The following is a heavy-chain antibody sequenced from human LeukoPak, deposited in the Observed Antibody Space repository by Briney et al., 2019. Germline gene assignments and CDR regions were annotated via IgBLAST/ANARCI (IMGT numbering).Heavy chain of an antibody. J-gene: IGHJ6*03. Sequence: SETLSLTCTVSGGSISSYYRSWIRQPAGKGLEWIGRIYTSGSTNYNPSLKSRVTMSVDTSKKQFSLKLSSVTAADTAVYYCARVRGSSGSYEYYHYMDVWGKGTTVTISS. CDR3: ARVRGSSGSYEYYHYMDV. V-gene: IGHV4-4*07. D-gene: IGHD1-26*01. CDR1: GGSISSYY. CDR2: IYTSGST.